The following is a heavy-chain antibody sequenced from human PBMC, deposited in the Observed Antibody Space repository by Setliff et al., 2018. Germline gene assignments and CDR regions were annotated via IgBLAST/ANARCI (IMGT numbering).Heavy chain of an antibody. CDR1: GYTFTTYT. D-gene: IGHD6-19*01. V-gene: IGHV7-4-1*02. CDR3: AKVGGIVVAGTLWYFDY. J-gene: IGHJ4*02. Sequence: GASVKVSCKASGYTFTTYTMNWVLRAPGQGLERMGWINTYTGNPTYAQGFTGRFVFSLDTSVSTAYLQMNSLRAEDTAVYYCAKVGGIVVAGTLWYFDYWGQGTLVTVS. CDR2: INTYTGNP.